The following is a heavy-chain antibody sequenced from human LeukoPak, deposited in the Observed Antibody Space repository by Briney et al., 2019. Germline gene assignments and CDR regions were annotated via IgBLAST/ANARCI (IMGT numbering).Heavy chain of an antibody. V-gene: IGHV3-7*01. D-gene: IGHD6-19*01. CDR3: ARVPVAGDIAVAGLLDY. CDR2: INPAGTET. CDR1: GFSFSTYW. J-gene: IGHJ4*02. Sequence: PGGSLRLSCAASGFSFSTYWMTWVRQAPGTWLEWVANINPAGTETYYVDPVKGRFTISRDNAKNSLYLQMNSLRAEDTAVYYCARVPVAGDIAVAGLLDYWGQGTLVTVSS.